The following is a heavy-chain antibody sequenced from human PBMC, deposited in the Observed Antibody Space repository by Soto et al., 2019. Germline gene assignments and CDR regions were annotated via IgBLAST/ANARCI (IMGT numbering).Heavy chain of an antibody. V-gene: IGHV3-73*02. J-gene: IGHJ4*02. D-gene: IGHD1-26*01. Sequence: EVQLVESGGGLVQPGESLKLSCAASGFTLSGSAVHWVRQASGKGLEWGGRIRSKTHSYATEYIASMKGRFTMARDDSNNPAYLQTNGLKTDDTAVYYCTRSGGSYSFGYWGQGTLVTVSS. CDR3: TRSGGSYSFGY. CDR1: GFTLSGSA. CDR2: IRSKTHSYAT.